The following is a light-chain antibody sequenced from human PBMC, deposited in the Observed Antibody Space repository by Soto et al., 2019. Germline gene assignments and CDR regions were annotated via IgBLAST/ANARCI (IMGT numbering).Light chain of an antibody. V-gene: IGLV2-11*01. CDR2: DVS. CDR1: SSDVGGYNY. J-gene: IGLJ2*01. CDR3: SSYAGNYEV. Sequence: QSALTEPRSVSGSPGQSVTISCTGTSSDVGGYNYVSWYQQHPDKAPKLMIYDVSKRPSGVPDRFSGSKSGNTASLTISGLQAEDDGDYYCSSYAGNYEVFGGGTKLTVL.